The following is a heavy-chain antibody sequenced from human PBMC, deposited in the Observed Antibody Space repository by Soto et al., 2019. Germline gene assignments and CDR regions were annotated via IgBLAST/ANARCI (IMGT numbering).Heavy chain of an antibody. V-gene: IGHV3-30*18. Sequence: ESGGGVVQPGRSLRLSCAASGFTFSSYGMHWVRQAPGKGLEWVAVISYDGSNKYYADSVKGRFTISRDNSKNTLYLQMNSLRAEDTAVYYCAKDLVNYYDSSGYGDWGQGTLVTVSS. CDR1: GFTFSSYG. CDR3: AKDLVNYYDSSGYGD. D-gene: IGHD3-22*01. J-gene: IGHJ4*02. CDR2: ISYDGSNK.